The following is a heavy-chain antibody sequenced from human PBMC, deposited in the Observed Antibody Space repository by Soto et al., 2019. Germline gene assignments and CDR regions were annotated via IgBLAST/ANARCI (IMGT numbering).Heavy chain of an antibody. CDR1: GFTFSSYA. J-gene: IGHJ4*02. D-gene: IGHD6-13*01. CDR2: ISYDGSNK. V-gene: IGHV3-30*04. CDR3: PRDPQDSSSWLPHSHFDY. Sequence: GGSLRLSCAASGFTFSSYAMHWVRQAPGKGLVWVAVISYDGSNKYYADSVKGRFTISRDNSKNTLYLQMNSLRAEDTAVYYCPRDPQDSSSWLPHSHFDYWGQGTLVTVSS.